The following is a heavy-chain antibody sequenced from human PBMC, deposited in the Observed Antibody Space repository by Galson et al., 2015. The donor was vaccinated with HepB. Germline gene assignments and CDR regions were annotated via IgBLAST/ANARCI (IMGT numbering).Heavy chain of an antibody. V-gene: IGHV7-4-1*02. D-gene: IGHD4-11*01. CDR1: GYSFTKYA. CDR3: ARYLPPQTTVTTWAFGY. CDR2: ISTNTGNP. J-gene: IGHJ4*02. Sequence: SCKASGYSFTKYAMNWVRQAPGQGLEWMGWISTNTGNPTYAQGFTGRFVFSLDTSVSTAYLQISSLKAEDTAVYYCARYLPPQTTVTTWAFGYWGQGTLVTVSS.